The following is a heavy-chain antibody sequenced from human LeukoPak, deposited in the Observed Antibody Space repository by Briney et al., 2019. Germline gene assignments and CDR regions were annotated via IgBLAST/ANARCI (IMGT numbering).Heavy chain of an antibody. CDR1: GGSISSCSYY. D-gene: IGHD3-10*01. Sequence: SETLSLTCTVSGGSISSCSYYWGWIPQPPGKGLEWNGSIYYSERTYSNPSFKSRVTITVDTSKNQLSLKLSSMTAADTAVYYCARQIIYYYYYMDVWGKGTTVTVSS. CDR2: IYYSERT. J-gene: IGHJ6*03. CDR3: ARQIIYYYYYMDV. V-gene: IGHV4-39*01.